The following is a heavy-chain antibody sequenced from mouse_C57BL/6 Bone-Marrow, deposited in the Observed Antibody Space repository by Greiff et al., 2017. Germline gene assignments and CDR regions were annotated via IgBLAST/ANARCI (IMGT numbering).Heavy chain of an antibody. CDR2: INYDGSST. CDR3: ARETFDGGFAY. CDR1: GFTFSDYY. Sequence: EVMLVESEGGLVQPGSSMKLSCTASGFTFSDYYMAWVRQVPEKGLEWVANINYDGSSTYYLDSLKSRFIISRDNAKNILYLQMSSLKSEDTATYYCARETFDGGFAYWGQGTLVTVSA. J-gene: IGHJ3*01. V-gene: IGHV5-16*01.